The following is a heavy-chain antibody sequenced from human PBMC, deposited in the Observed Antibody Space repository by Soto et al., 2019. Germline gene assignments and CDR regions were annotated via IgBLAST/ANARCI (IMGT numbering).Heavy chain of an antibody. J-gene: IGHJ3*02. CDR2: IKSKTDGGTT. CDR3: TTEQEDFDWSSDI. Sequence: SGGYLRLSCAASGFTFSNAWMSWVRQAPGKGLEWVGRIKSKTDGGTTDYAAPVKGRFTISRDDSKNTLDLQMNSLKTEDTAVYYCTTEQEDFDWSSDIWGQGTMVTVSS. V-gene: IGHV3-15*01. D-gene: IGHD3-9*01. CDR1: GFTFSNAW.